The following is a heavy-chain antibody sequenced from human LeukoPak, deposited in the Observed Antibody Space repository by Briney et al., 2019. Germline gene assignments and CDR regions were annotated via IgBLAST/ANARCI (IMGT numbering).Heavy chain of an antibody. J-gene: IGHJ3*02. CDR2: IYHSGST. CDR3: ASMVRGPGAFDI. V-gene: IGHV4-38-2*02. Sequence: PSETLSLTCTVSGYSISSGYYWGGIRQPPGKGLEWIGSIYHSGSTYYNPSLKSRVTIAVDTSKNQFSLKLSSVTAADTAVYYCASMVRGPGAFDIWGQGTMVTVSS. CDR1: GYSISSGYY. D-gene: IGHD3-10*01.